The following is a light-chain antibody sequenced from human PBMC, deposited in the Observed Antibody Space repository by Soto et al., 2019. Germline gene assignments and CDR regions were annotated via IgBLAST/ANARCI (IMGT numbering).Light chain of an antibody. J-gene: IGLJ3*02. CDR2: GNS. Sequence: QSVLTQPPSVSGAPGLRVTISCTGSSSNIGAGYDVHWYQQLPGTAPKLLIYGNSNRPSGVPDRFSGSKSATSASLAITGLQAEDEADYYCQSYDSSLSAWVFGGGTKVTVL. V-gene: IGLV1-40*01. CDR1: SSNIGAGYD. CDR3: QSYDSSLSAWV.